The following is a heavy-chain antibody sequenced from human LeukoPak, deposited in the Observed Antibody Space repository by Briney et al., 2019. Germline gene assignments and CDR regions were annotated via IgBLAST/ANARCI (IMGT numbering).Heavy chain of an antibody. CDR3: ARDSSGWRT. D-gene: IGHD6-19*01. CDR1: GGTFSSYA. Sequence: ASVKVSCKASGGTFSSYAISWVRQAPGQGLEWMGIINPSGGSTSYAQKFQGRVTMTRDTSTSTVYMELSSLRSEDTAVYYCARDSSGWRTWGQGTLVTVSS. J-gene: IGHJ4*02. CDR2: INPSGGST. V-gene: IGHV1-46*01.